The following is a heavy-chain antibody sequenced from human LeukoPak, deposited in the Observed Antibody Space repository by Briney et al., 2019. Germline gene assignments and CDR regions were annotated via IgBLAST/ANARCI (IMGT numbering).Heavy chain of an antibody. CDR3: ARGRYSSGWYGGFDAFDI. CDR1: GYTFTSCA. CDR2: INAGNGNT. Sequence: ASVKVSCKASGYTFTSCAMHWVRQAPGQRLEWMGWINAGNGNTKCSQKFQGRVTITRDTSASTAYMELSSLRSEDTAVYYCARGRYSSGWYGGFDAFDIWGQGTMVTVSS. J-gene: IGHJ3*02. D-gene: IGHD6-19*01. V-gene: IGHV1-3*01.